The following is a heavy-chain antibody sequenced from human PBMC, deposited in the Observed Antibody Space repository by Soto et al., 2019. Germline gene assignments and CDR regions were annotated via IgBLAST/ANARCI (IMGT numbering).Heavy chain of an antibody. J-gene: IGHJ4*02. Sequence: TSETLSLTCAVYGGSFSGYYWSWIRQPPGKGLEWIGEINHSGSTNYNPSLKSRVTISVDTSKNQFSLKLSSVTAADTAVYYCASFRRIRSIDYWGQGTLVTVSS. V-gene: IGHV4-34*01. D-gene: IGHD4-17*01. CDR3: ASFRRIRSIDY. CDR1: GGSFSGYY. CDR2: INHSGST.